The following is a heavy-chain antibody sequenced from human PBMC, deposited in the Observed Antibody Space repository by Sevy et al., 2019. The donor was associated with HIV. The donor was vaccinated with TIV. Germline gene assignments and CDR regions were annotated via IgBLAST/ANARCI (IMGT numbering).Heavy chain of an antibody. D-gene: IGHD3-16*02. Sequence: GGSLRLSCAASGFTVSSNYMSRVRQAPGKGLEWVSVIYSGGSTYYADSVKGRFTISRDNSKNTLYLQMNSLRAEDTAVYHCARSSPGYDYVWGSYPYFDYWGQGTLVTVSS. CDR3: ARSSPGYDYVWGSYPYFDY. CDR1: GFTVSSNY. V-gene: IGHV3-53*01. J-gene: IGHJ4*02. CDR2: IYSGGST.